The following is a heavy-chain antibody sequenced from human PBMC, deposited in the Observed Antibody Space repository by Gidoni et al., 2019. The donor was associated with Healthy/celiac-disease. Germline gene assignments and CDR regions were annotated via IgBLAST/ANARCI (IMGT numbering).Heavy chain of an antibody. V-gene: IGHV3-49*05. J-gene: IGHJ4*02. CDR3: TRGLRIAVAGTSPYY. CDR2: IRSKAYGGTT. Sequence: EVQLVESGGGLVKPGRSLRLSCTASGFTFGAYAMSWFRQAPGKGLEWVGFIRSKAYGGTTEYAASVKGRFTISRDDSKSIAYLQMNSLKTEDTAVYYCTRGLRIAVAGTSPYYWGQGTLVTVSS. CDR1: GFTFGAYA. D-gene: IGHD6-19*01.